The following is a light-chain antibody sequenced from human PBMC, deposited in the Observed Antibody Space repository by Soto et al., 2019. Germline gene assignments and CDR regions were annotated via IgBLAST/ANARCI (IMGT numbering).Light chain of an antibody. CDR3: RSYTSGSTLV. V-gene: IGLV2-14*01. CDR1: NSDVGGYYF. CDR2: DVS. J-gene: IGLJ1*01. Sequence: QCVLTQPASVPGCPGQSITISCTGSNSDVGGYYFAACYQHHPDKATKPMINDVSNRPAGVSKRFSGSKCGNSPSLTISGLQRADEADYYCRSYTSGSTLVFGPGPKVTVL.